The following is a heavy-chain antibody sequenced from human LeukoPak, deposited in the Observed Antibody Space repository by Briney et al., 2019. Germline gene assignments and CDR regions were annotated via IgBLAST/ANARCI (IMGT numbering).Heavy chain of an antibody. J-gene: IGHJ4*02. Sequence: PGGSLRLSCAVSGFTFSSYTMDWVRQAPGKGLEWVSNLNTNGRDKSYTDSVKGRFTISRDNAKSNLYPQMDSLRAEDTAFYYFVGDLDFWGQGTLVTVSS. CDR1: GFTFSSYT. CDR3: VGDLDF. V-gene: IGHV3-7*05. CDR2: LNTNGRDK.